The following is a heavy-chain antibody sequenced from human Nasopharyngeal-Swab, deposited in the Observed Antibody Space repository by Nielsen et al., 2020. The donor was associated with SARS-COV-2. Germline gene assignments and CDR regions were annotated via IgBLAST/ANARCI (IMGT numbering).Heavy chain of an antibody. V-gene: IGHV1-8*01. CDR1: GYTFTSYD. J-gene: IGHJ3*02. CDR2: MNPNSGNT. CDR3: AREKVEMATIAFDAFDI. D-gene: IGHD5-24*01. Sequence: ASVKVSCKASGYTFTSYDINWVRQATGQGLEWMGWMNPNSGNTGYAQKFQGRVTMTRNTSISTAYMELSSLRAEDTAVYYCAREKVEMATIAFDAFDIWGQGTMVTVSS.